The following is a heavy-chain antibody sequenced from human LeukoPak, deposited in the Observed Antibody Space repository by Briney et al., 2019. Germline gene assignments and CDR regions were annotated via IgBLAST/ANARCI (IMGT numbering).Heavy chain of an antibody. CDR2: ISAYNGNT. Sequence: GASVKVSCKASGYTFTSYGISWVRQAPGQGLEWMGWISAYNGNTNYAKKLQGRVTMTTDTSTSTAYMELSSLRSDDTAVYYCARVHVVVPAAIQVDWFDPWGQGTLVTVSS. J-gene: IGHJ5*02. V-gene: IGHV1-18*01. CDR3: ARVHVVVPAAIQVDWFDP. CDR1: GYTFTSYG. D-gene: IGHD2-2*02.